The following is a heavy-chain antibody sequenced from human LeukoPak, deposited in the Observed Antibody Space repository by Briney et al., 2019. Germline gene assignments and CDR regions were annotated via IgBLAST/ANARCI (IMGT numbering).Heavy chain of an antibody. CDR2: MNPNSGNT. CDR3: ASRYCSGGSCPSAPPTPKN. D-gene: IGHD2-15*01. CDR1: GYTFTSYD. Sequence: ASVKVSCKASGYTFTSYDINWVRQATGQGLEWMGWMNPNSGNTGYAQKFQGRVTITRNTSISTAYMELSSLRSEDTAVYYCASRYCSGGSCPSAPPTPKNWGQGTLVTVSS. J-gene: IGHJ4*02. V-gene: IGHV1-8*03.